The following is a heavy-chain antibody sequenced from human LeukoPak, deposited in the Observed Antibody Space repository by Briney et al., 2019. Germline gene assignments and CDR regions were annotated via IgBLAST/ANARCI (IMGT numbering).Heavy chain of an antibody. D-gene: IGHD3-22*01. J-gene: IGHJ4*02. Sequence: SETLSLTCTVSGGSISSGDYYWSWIRQPPGKGLEWIGYIYYSGSTYYNPSLKSRVTISVDTSKNQFSLKLSSVTAADTAVYYCARGQEEYDSSCFTEDWGQGTLVTVSS. CDR1: GGSISSGDYY. V-gene: IGHV4-30-4*08. CDR3: ARGQEEYDSSCFTED. CDR2: IYYSGST.